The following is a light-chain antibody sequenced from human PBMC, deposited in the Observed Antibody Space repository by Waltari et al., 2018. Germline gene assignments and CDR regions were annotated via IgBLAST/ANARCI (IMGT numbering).Light chain of an antibody. CDR1: SSNIGAGYD. J-gene: IGLJ2*01. Sequence: QSVLTQTPSVSGAPGQRVTISCTGSSSNIGAGYDVHWSPKLPGTAPKLLIYGNSNRPSGVPDRFSGSKSGTSASLAITGLQAEDEADYYCQSYDSSLSGYVVFGGGTKLTVL. CDR2: GNS. V-gene: IGLV1-40*01. CDR3: QSYDSSLSGYVV.